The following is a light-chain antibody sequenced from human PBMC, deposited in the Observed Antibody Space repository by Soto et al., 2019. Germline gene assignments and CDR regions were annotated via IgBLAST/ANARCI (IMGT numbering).Light chain of an antibody. CDR1: SSDVGGYNY. CDR3: GSYTSSEGV. Sequence: QSALTQPASVSGSPGQSITISCTGTSSDVGGYNYVSWYQQHPGKAPKLMIYDVSNRPSGVSNRFSGSKSGNTASLTISGLQAEDEADYYCGSYTSSEGVFGTGTKVTVL. CDR2: DVS. J-gene: IGLJ1*01. V-gene: IGLV2-14*01.